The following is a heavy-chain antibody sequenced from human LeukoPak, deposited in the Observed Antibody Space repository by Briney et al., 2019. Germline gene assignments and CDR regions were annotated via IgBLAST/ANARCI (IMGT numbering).Heavy chain of an antibody. CDR2: INHSGST. CDR3: ARGSSGRRGRLIRYYYMDV. CDR1: GGSFSGYY. Sequence: SETLSLTCAVYGGSFSGYYWSWIRQPPGKGLEWIGEINHSGSTNYNPSLKSRVTISVDTSKNQFSLKLSSVTAADTAVYYCARGSSGRRGRLIRYYYMDVWGKGTTVTVSS. J-gene: IGHJ6*03. V-gene: IGHV4-34*01. D-gene: IGHD3-10*01.